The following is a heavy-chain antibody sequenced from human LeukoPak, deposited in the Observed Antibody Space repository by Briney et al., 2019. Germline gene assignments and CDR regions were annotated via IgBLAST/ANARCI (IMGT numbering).Heavy chain of an antibody. J-gene: IGHJ4*02. CDR2: ISFDGSTK. Sequence: GGSLRLSCAASGFIFSRYALHWVRQAPGKGLEWVSIISFDGSTKDYADSVKGRFTISRDNSKNTLYLQMNSLRAEDTAVYYCARDSGGDYDFWSGYYYYWGQGTLVTVSS. V-gene: IGHV3-30-3*01. CDR3: ARDSGGDYDFWSGYYYY. CDR1: GFIFSRYA. D-gene: IGHD3-3*01.